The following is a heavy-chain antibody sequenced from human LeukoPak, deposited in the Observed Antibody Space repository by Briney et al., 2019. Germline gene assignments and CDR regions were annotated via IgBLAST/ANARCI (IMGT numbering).Heavy chain of an antibody. Sequence: PGRSLRLSCAASGFTFSSYGMHWVRQAPGKGLEWVAVIWYDGSNKYYADSVKGRFTISGDNSKNTLYLQMNSLRAEDTAVYYCARDLATIAAAAPGDYWGQGTLVTVSS. J-gene: IGHJ4*02. CDR2: IWYDGSNK. CDR3: ARDLATIAAAAPGDY. CDR1: GFTFSSYG. D-gene: IGHD6-13*01. V-gene: IGHV3-33*01.